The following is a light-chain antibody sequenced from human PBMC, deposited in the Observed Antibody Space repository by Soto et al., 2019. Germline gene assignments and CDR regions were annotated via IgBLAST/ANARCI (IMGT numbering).Light chain of an antibody. CDR2: EVS. CDR3: SSHAGSNNLV. V-gene: IGLV2-8*01. CDR1: NSDVGTYNY. Sequence: QSALAQPPSASGSPGQSVTITCTGTNSDVGTYNYVSWYQHHPGKAPKFLIYEVSRRPFVVPDRFSGSKSGNTASLTVSGLQAEDEADYYCSSHAGSNNLVFGGGTKLTVL. J-gene: IGLJ3*02.